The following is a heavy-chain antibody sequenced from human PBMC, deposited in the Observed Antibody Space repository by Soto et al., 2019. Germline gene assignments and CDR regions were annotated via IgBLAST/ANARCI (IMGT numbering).Heavy chain of an antibody. CDR2: ISYDGSNK. D-gene: IGHD6-13*01. CDR3: ARDLSAMQLKRYYYGMDV. J-gene: IGHJ6*02. CDR1: GFTFSSYA. Sequence: QVQLVESGGGVVQPGRSLRLSCAASGFTFSSYAMHWVRQAPGKGLEWVAVISYDGSNKYYADSVKGRFTISTDNTKNTLELQMNSLRAEDTAVDYCARDLSAMQLKRYYYGMDVWGQGTTVTVSS. V-gene: IGHV3-30-3*01.